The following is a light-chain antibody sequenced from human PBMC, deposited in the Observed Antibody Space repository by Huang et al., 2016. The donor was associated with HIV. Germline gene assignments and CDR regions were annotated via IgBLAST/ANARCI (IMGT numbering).Light chain of an antibody. CDR1: QDIKNY. V-gene: IGKV1-27*01. Sequence: DIQMTQYTSSLSASVGDRVTITCRACQDIKNYLAWYQQKAGQVPKLLIYAASSLQSGVPSRFSGRGSGTDFTLIIISLQPEDFAIYYCQRYDSVPRTFGQGTKVDIK. CDR2: AAS. CDR3: QRYDSVPRT. J-gene: IGKJ1*01.